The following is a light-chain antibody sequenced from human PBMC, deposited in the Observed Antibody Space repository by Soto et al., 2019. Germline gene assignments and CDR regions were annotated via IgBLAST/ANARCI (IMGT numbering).Light chain of an antibody. V-gene: IGKV3-20*01. CDR3: QQYGSSPLT. Sequence: EIVLTQSPATLSLSPWERATLSCRASQSVSSYLAWYQQKPGQAPRLLMFAAYSRASGTPDRFSGSGSGTDFILTISRLEPEDSAVYYCQQYGSSPLTFGGGTKWIS. J-gene: IGKJ4*01. CDR2: AAY. CDR1: QSVSSY.